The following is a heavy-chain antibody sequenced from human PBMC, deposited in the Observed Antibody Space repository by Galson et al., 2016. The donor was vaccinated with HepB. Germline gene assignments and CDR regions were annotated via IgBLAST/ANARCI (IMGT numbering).Heavy chain of an antibody. CDR2: IGPYNGHT. D-gene: IGHD3-10*01. CDR1: GYTFSTYG. V-gene: IGHV1-18*01. Sequence: SVKVSCKASGYTFSTYGISWVRQAPGQGLEWMGWIGPYNGHTNYEQKFQGRISMTTDTSTATAYMEMSKVRPDDTAMYYFARDRGFGDDTFDSWGQGTMVIVSS. CDR3: ARDRGFGDDTFDS. J-gene: IGHJ3*01.